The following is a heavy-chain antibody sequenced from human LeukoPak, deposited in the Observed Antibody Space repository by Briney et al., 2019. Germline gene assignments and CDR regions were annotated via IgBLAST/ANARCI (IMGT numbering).Heavy chain of an antibody. CDR2: IYYSGST. V-gene: IGHV4-59*08. D-gene: IGHD3-22*01. J-gene: IGHJ4*02. CDR3: ARYDSSGYYLALDY. Sequence: IRQXXXXXXEXIGYIYYSGSTNYNPSLKSRVTISVDTSKNQFSLKLSSVTAADTAVYYCARYDSSGYYLALDYWGQGTLVTVSS.